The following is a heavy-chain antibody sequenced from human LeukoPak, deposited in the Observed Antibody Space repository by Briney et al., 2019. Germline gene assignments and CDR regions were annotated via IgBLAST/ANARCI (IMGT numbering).Heavy chain of an antibody. CDR1: GFTFSSYG. Sequence: PGGSLRLSCAASGFTFSSYGIHWVRQAPGKGLEWVAFIRYDGSNKYYADSVKGRFTISRDNSKNTLYRQMNSLRAEDTAVYYCAKDRGGYCSGGSCYYFDDWGQGTLVIVSS. V-gene: IGHV3-30*02. J-gene: IGHJ4*02. CDR2: IRYDGSNK. CDR3: AKDRGGYCSGGSCYYFDD. D-gene: IGHD2-15*01.